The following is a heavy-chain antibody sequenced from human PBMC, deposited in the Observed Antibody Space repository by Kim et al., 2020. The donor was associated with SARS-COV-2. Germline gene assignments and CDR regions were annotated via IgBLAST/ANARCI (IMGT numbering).Heavy chain of an antibody. D-gene: IGHD6-6*01. J-gene: IGHJ4*02. V-gene: IGHV4-34*01. Sequence: CTPALMSRVTISVDTSKNQFSLKLSSVTAADTAVYYCARGGSSRRRIDYWGQGTLVTVSS. CDR3: ARGGSSRRRIDY.